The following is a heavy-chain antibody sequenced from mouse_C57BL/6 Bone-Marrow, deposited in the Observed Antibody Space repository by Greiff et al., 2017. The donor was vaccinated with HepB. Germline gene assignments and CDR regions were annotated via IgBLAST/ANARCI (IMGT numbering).Heavy chain of an antibody. CDR2: ISSGSSTI. CDR3: ARPYYGYHGAMDY. V-gene: IGHV5-17*01. D-gene: IGHD2-9*01. Sequence: EVQLQESGGGLVKPGGSLKLSCAASGFTFSDYGMHWVRQAPEKGLEWVAYISSGSSTIYYADTVKGRFTISRDNAKNTLFLQMTSLRSEDTAMYYCARPYYGYHGAMDYWGQGTSVTVSS. J-gene: IGHJ4*01. CDR1: GFTFSDYG.